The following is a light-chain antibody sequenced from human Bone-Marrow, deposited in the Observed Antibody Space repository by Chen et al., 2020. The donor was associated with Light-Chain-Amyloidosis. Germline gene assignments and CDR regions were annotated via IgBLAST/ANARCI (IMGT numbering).Light chain of an antibody. V-gene: IGLV2-14*01. CDR3: SSYTCSSPAI. CDR1: SSDVGGYHY. CDR2: DVS. J-gene: IGLJ1*01. Sequence: QSALTQPASVSGSPGQSITIFCTGTSSDVGGYHYVAWYQQHPGKAPKLLIYDVSNRPSGVSNRFSGSKSGTAASLTICGLPAEDEADDYCSSYTCSSPAIFGSGTKVTVL.